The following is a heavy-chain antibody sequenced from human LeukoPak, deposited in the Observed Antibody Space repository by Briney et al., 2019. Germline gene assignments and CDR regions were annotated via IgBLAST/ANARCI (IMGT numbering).Heavy chain of an antibody. Sequence: GGSLRLSCAASGFTFSNYWMSWVRQAPGRGLEWASRIKTDGTITMDADSVKGRFTISRDNSKNTLYLQMNSLRAEDTAIYYCAKYVSAKGPPYGLDVWGQGTTVTVSS. J-gene: IGHJ6*02. CDR3: AKYVSAKGPPYGLDV. D-gene: IGHD2/OR15-2a*01. CDR1: GFTFSNYW. V-gene: IGHV3-74*03. CDR2: IKTDGTIT.